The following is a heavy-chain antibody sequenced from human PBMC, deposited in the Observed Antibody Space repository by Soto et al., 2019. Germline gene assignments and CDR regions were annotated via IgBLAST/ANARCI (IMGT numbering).Heavy chain of an antibody. CDR2: IIPIFGTS. V-gene: IGHV1-69*01. J-gene: IGHJ4*02. CDR1: GGTFSSYA. CDR3: ARSPDRRDCYNSSFY. D-gene: IGHD2-21*01. Sequence: QVQLVQSGAEVKKPGSSVKVSCKASGGTFSSYAISWVRQAPGQGLEWMGGIIPIFGTSNYAQKFQGIVTITADESTSTAYMQLTSLRSEDTAVYYCARSPDRRDCYNSSFYWGQGTLVTVS.